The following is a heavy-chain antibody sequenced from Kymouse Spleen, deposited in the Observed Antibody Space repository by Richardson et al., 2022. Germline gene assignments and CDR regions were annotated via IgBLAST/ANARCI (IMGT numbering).Heavy chain of an antibody. D-gene: IGHD6-6*01. J-gene: IGHJ4*02. Sequence: QVQLQQWGAGLLKPSETLSLTCAVYGGSFSGYYWSWIRQPPGKGLEWIGEINHSGSTNYNPSLKSRVTISVDTSKNQFSLKLSSVTAADTAVYYCARKRIAAHYYFDYWGQGTLVTVSS. CDR1: GGSFSGYY. CDR3: ARKRIAAHYYFDY. CDR2: INHSGST. V-gene: IGHV4-34*01.